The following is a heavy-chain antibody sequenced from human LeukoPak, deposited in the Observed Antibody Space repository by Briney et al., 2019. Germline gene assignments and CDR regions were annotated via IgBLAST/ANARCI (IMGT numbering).Heavy chain of an antibody. CDR3: AMHYEILTGASHFDY. D-gene: IGHD3-9*01. CDR1: GSTFSDYH. CDR2: ISSSSSYT. V-gene: IGHV3-11*06. J-gene: IGHJ4*02. Sequence: GGSLRLSCAASGSTFSDYHMSWIRQAPGKGLEWVSYISSSSSYTNYADSVKGRFTISRDNAKNLLYLQMNRLRAEYTAVYYCAMHYEILTGASHFDYWGQGTLVTVSS.